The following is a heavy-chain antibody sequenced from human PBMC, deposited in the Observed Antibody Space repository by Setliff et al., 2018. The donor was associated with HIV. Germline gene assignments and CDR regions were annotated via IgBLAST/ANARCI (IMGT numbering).Heavy chain of an antibody. D-gene: IGHD4-4*01. J-gene: IGHJ4*02. Sequence: GGSLRLSCAASGFTFSSYAMSWVRQAPGKGLEWVSGISGSGGSTYYADSVKGRFTISRDNSKNTLYLQMNSLRAEDTAVYYCAKDSDYSNYGGLDYWGQGTQVT. V-gene: IGHV3-23*01. CDR3: AKDSDYSNYGGLDY. CDR2: ISGSGGST. CDR1: GFTFSSYA.